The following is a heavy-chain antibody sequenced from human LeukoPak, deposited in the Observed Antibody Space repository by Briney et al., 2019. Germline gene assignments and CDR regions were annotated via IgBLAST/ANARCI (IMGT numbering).Heavy chain of an antibody. CDR2: ISGDGGST. V-gene: IGHV3-43*02. D-gene: IGHD1-26*01. CDR3: ARDGRVTVGATRYGY. J-gene: IGHJ4*02. Sequence: PGGSLRLSCAASGFTFDDYAMHWVRQAPGKGLEWVSLISGDGGSTYYADSVKGRFTISRDNAKNSLYLQMNSLRAEDTAVYYCARDGRVTVGATRYGYWGQGTLVTVSS. CDR1: GFTFDDYA.